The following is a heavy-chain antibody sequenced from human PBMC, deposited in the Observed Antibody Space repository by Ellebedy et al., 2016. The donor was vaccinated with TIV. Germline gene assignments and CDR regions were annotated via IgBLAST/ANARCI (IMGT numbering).Heavy chain of an antibody. Sequence: LSLTCAASGFTFSSYEMNWVRQAPGKGLVWVSRIDEYGRITDYADSVEGRFTISRDNAKNTLYLQMHGLRAEDTAVYYCGRDLSGSADYWGPGTLVTVAS. CDR1: GFTFSSYE. V-gene: IGHV3-74*01. D-gene: IGHD1-26*01. J-gene: IGHJ4*02. CDR3: GRDLSGSADY. CDR2: IDEYGRIT.